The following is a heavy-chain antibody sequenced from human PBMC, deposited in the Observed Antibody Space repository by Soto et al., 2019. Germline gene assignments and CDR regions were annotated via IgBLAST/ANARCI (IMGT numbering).Heavy chain of an antibody. CDR1: GGTFSSYA. Sequence: SVKVSCKASGGTFSSYAISWVRQAPGQGLEWMGGIIPIFGTANYAQKFQGRVTITADESTSTAYMELSSLRSEDTAVYYCARDKERQWLVYDYYYYYGMDVWGQGTTVTVSS. CDR2: IIPIFGTA. D-gene: IGHD6-19*01. CDR3: ARDKERQWLVYDYYYYYGMDV. J-gene: IGHJ6*02. V-gene: IGHV1-69*13.